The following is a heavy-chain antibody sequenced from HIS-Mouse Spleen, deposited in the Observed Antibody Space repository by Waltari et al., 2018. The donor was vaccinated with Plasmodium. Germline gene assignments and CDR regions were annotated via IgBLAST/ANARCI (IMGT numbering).Heavy chain of an antibody. V-gene: IGHV4-59*01. J-gene: IGHJ3*02. CDR3: ARVRAAAGLRAFDI. CDR1: GGSIRSYD. Sequence: QVQLQEAGPGLVKPSTTLSLPCMVSGGSIRSYDGSWLRQPPGKGLEWIGYIYYSGSTNYNPSLKSRVTISVDTSKNQFSLKLSSVTAADTAVYYCARVRAAAGLRAFDIWGQGTMVTVSS. D-gene: IGHD6-13*01. CDR2: IYYSGST.